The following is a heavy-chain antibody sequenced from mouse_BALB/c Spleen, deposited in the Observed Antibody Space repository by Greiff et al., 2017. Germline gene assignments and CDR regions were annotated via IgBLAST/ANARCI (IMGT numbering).Heavy chain of an antibody. CDR2: IWAGGST. CDR1: GFSLTSYG. V-gene: IGHV2-9*02. D-gene: IGHD2-14*01. CDR3: ARDKAYYRYDDAMDY. Sequence: VQLQQSGPGLVAPSQSLSITCTVSGFSLTSYGVHWVRQPPGKGLEWLGVIWAGGSTNYNSALMSRLSISKDNSKSQVFLKMNSLQTDDTAMYYCARDKAYYRYDDAMDYWGQGTSVTVSS. J-gene: IGHJ4*01.